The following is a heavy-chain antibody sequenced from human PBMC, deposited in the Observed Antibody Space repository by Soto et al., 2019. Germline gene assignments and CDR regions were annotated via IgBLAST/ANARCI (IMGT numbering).Heavy chain of an antibody. CDR1: GFTFSSYS. CDR3: ARDRSSSWYHYYGMDV. V-gene: IGHV3-48*02. Sequence: EVQLVESGGGLVQPGGSLRLSCAASGFTFSSYSMNWVRQAPGKGLEWVSYISSSSSTIYYADSVKGRFTISRDNAKNSLYLQMNSLRDEDTAVYYCARDRSSSWYHYYGMDVWGQVTTVTVSS. J-gene: IGHJ6*02. D-gene: IGHD6-13*01. CDR2: ISSSSSTI.